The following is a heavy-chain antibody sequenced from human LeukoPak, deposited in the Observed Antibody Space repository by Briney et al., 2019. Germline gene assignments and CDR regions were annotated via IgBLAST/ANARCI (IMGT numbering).Heavy chain of an antibody. Sequence: GESLKISCKGSGYSFTSYWIGWVRQMPGKGLEWMGIIYPGDSGTRYSPSFQGQVTISADKSISTAYLQWSSLKASDTAMYYCARCVWYGGNSEYQDDPADDAFDIWGQGTMVTVSS. J-gene: IGHJ3*02. CDR1: GYSFTSYW. V-gene: IGHV5-51*01. CDR3: ARCVWYGGNSEYQDDPADDAFDI. D-gene: IGHD4-23*01. CDR2: IYPGDSGT.